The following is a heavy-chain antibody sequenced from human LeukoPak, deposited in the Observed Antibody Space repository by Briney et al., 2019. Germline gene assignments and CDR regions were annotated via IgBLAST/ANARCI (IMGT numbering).Heavy chain of an antibody. CDR3: ARTDYDFWSGYSIDY. CDR1: GFTFSSYW. CDR2: IKQDGSEK. V-gene: IGHV3-7*01. D-gene: IGHD3-3*01. Sequence: GGSLRLSCAASGFTFSSYWMSWVRQAPGKGLEWVANIKQDGSEKYYVDSVKGRFTISRDNAKNSLYLQMNSLRAEDTAVYYCARTDYDFWSGYSIDYWGQGTLVTVSS. J-gene: IGHJ4*02.